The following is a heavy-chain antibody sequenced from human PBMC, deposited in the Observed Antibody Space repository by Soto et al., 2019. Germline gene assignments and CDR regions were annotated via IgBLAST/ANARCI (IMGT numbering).Heavy chain of an antibody. V-gene: IGHV5-10-1*01. CDR2: IDPSDSQT. CDR3: ARQIYDSDTGPNFQYYFDS. J-gene: IGHJ4*02. D-gene: IGHD3-22*01. CDR1: GYSFAGYW. Sequence: GESLKISCKGSGYSFAGYWITWVRQKPGKGLEWMGRIDPSDSQTYYSPSFRGHVTISVTKSITTVFLQWSSLRASDTAMYYCARQIYDSDTGPNFQYYFDSWGQGTSVTSPQ.